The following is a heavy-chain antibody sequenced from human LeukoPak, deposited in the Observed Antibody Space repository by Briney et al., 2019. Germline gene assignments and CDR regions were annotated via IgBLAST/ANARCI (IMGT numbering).Heavy chain of an antibody. CDR2: IRQDGSEK. V-gene: IGHV3-7*01. J-gene: IGHJ3*02. Sequence: PGGSLRLSCEASGFSFSTYWMSWVRQAPGKGLEWVANIRQDGSEKYYVDSVKGRFTISRDNAKNSLYLQMNSLRAEDTAVYYCARDKDYYDSSGYYRAFDIWGQGTMVTVSS. CDR1: GFSFSTYW. D-gene: IGHD3-22*01. CDR3: ARDKDYYDSSGYYRAFDI.